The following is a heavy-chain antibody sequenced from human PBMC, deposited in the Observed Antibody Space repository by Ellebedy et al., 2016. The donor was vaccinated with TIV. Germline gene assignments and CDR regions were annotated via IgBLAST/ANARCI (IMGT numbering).Heavy chain of an antibody. Sequence: GGSLRLXXAASGFTFSHHWIHSVRQAPGKGLVWVSRFNSDGSVTGYADSVKGRFTISRDNAKNTVFLQMDSLRAEDTAVYYCARDSGSYPFDYWGQGTRVTVSS. CDR1: GFTFSHHW. D-gene: IGHD1-26*01. CDR3: ARDSGSYPFDY. CDR2: FNSDGSVT. V-gene: IGHV3-74*01. J-gene: IGHJ4*02.